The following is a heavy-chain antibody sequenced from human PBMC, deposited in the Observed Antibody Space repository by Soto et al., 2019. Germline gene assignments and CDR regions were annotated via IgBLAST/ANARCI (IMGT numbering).Heavy chain of an antibody. D-gene: IGHD3-22*01. CDR1: GGTFSTYA. Sequence: QVHLVQSGAAVKKPGSSVKVSCKASGGTFSTYAISWVRQAPGQGLEWMGGIIPICGRANYAQKFQGRVTITADEPTNSGHMELSSLRSEDTAVYYCARESAYDSRGYSSPYFAYWGQGTLVTVSS. CDR2: IIPICGRA. CDR3: ARESAYDSRGYSSPYFAY. V-gene: IGHV1-69*01. J-gene: IGHJ4*02.